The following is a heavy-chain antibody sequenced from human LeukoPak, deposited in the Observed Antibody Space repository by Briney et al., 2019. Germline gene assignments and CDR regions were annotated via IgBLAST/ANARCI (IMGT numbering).Heavy chain of an antibody. CDR3: ALTGIGYCSSTSCSKNGNWFDP. D-gene: IGHD2-2*01. Sequence: GESLKISCKGSGYSFTSYWIGWVRQMPGKGLEWMGIIYPGDSDTRYSPSFQGQVTISADKSISTAYLQWSSLKASDTAMYYCALTGIGYCSSTSCSKNGNWFDPWGQGTLVTVSS. J-gene: IGHJ5*02. CDR2: IYPGDSDT. V-gene: IGHV5-51*01. CDR1: GYSFTSYW.